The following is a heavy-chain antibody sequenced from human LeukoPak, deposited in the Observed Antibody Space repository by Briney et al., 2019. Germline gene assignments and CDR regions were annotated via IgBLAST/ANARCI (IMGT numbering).Heavy chain of an antibody. Sequence: PGGSLRLSCAASGFTFSSYSMNWVRQAPGKGLEWVSSISSSSSYIYYADSVKGRFTISRDNAKNSLYLQMNSLRAGDTAVYYCARLPGSYGMDVWGQGTTVTVSS. CDR2: ISSSSSYI. CDR1: GFTFSSYS. CDR3: ARLPGSYGMDV. J-gene: IGHJ6*02. V-gene: IGHV3-21*01. D-gene: IGHD1-26*01.